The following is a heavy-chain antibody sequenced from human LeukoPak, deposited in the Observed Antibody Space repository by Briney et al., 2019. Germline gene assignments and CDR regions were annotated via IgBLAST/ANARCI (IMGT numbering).Heavy chain of an antibody. CDR1: GFTFSSYA. D-gene: IGHD1-1*01. CDR2: ISGSGGST. CDR3: ANDGTTTITFDY. V-gene: IGHV3-23*01. Sequence: GGSLRLSRAASGFTFSSYAMSWVRQAPGKGLEWVSVISGSGGSTYYRDSAKGRFTISRDNSKNTLYLQMNSLRAEDTAVYYCANDGTTTITFDYWGQGTLVTVSS. J-gene: IGHJ4*02.